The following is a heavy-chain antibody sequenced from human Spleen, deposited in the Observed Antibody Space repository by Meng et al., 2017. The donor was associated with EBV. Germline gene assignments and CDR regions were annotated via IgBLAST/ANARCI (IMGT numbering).Heavy chain of an antibody. CDR1: GYTFTSYA. J-gene: IGHJ4*02. CDR2: INAGNGNT. D-gene: IGHD6-19*01. CDR3: ARDLSVYASGWY. Sequence: QVQIVQSGAEVKKPGASVKVSCKASGYTFTSYAMHWVRQAPGQRLEWMGWINAGNGNTKYSQKFQGRVTITRDTSASTAYTELSSLRSEDTAVYYCARDLSVYASGWYWGQGTLVTVPS. V-gene: IGHV1-3*01.